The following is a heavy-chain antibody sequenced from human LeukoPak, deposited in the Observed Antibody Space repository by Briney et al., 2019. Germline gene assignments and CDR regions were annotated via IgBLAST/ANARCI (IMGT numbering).Heavy chain of an antibody. CDR2: INPSGGST. Sequence: GASVKVSCKASGYTFTAQYMHWVRQAPGQGLEWMGIINPSGGSTSYAQKFQGRVTMTRDTSTSTVYMELSSLRSEDTAVYYCAGTKKGYQLLSLFDYWGQGTLVTVSS. D-gene: IGHD2-2*01. CDR1: GYTFTAQY. CDR3: AGTKKGYQLLSLFDY. V-gene: IGHV1-46*03. J-gene: IGHJ4*02.